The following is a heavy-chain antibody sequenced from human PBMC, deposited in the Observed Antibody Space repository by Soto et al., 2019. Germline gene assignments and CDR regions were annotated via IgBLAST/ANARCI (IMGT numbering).Heavy chain of an antibody. J-gene: IGHJ1*01. V-gene: IGHV1-69*02. CDR3: ARASKSAYDVLVILAS. CDR1: GGTFSSYT. Sequence: QVQLVQSGAEVKKPGSSVKVSCKASGGTFSSYTISWVRQAPGQGLEWMGGIIPILGIANYAQKFQGRVTITADKPTSTAHMELSSLRSEYTAVYYRARASKSAYDVLVILASWGPGPLVTFSS. CDR2: IIPILGIA. D-gene: IGHD5-12*01.